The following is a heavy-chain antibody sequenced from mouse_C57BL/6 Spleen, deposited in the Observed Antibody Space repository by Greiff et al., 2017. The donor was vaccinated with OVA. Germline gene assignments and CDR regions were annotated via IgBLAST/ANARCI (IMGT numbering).Heavy chain of an antibody. Sequence: LQESGPELVKPGASVKISCKASGYAFSSSWMNWVKQRPGKGLEWIGRIYPGDGDTNYNGKFKGKATLTADKSSSTAYMQLSSLTSEDSAVYFCARSDSKEGFAYWGQGTLVTVSA. J-gene: IGHJ3*01. CDR3: ARSDSKEGFAY. CDR2: IYPGDGDT. V-gene: IGHV1-82*01. CDR1: GYAFSSSW. D-gene: IGHD2-5*01.